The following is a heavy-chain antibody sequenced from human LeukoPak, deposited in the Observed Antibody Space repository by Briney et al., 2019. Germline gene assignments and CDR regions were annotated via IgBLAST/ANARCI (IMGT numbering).Heavy chain of an antibody. J-gene: IGHJ4*02. V-gene: IGHV4-61*01. CDR2: IYNSGST. CDR1: GGSFSGRSYY. CDR3: AGLDSTGYYYVY. D-gene: IGHD3-22*01. Sequence: PSETLSLTCTVSGGSFSGRSYYWTWIRQPPGKGLEWIGYIYNSGSTNSSPSLKSRVTISVDASNNQFSLKLTSVTAADTAVYYCAGLDSTGYYYVYWGQGTLVTVSS.